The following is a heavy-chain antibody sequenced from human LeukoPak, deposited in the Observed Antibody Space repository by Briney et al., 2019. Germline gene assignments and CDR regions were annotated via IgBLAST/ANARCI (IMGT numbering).Heavy chain of an antibody. Sequence: PGESLRLSCAVSGFTFSSYSMTWVRQAPGQGMEWVSVISGSGGATYYADPVKSSLTISRDHSKHTLYLQMNSLRAEDTAVYYCARAAMVRGVDYFDAWGQGTMVTVSS. V-gene: IGHV3-23*01. CDR3: ARAAMVRGVDYFDA. CDR2: ISGSGGAT. D-gene: IGHD3-10*01. CDR1: GFTFSSYS. J-gene: IGHJ4*02.